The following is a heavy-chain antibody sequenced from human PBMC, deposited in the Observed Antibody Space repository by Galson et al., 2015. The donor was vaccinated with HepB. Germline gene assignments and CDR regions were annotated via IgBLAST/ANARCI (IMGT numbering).Heavy chain of an antibody. CDR1: GYTLTELS. Sequence: SVKVSCKVSGYTLTELSMHWVRQAPGKGLEWMGGFDPEDGETIYAQKFQGRVTMTEDTSTDTAYMELSSLRSEDTAVYYCATTRPEMAATTQFDYWGQGTLVTVSS. V-gene: IGHV1-24*01. D-gene: IGHD5-24*01. J-gene: IGHJ4*02. CDR2: FDPEDGET. CDR3: ATTRPEMAATTQFDY.